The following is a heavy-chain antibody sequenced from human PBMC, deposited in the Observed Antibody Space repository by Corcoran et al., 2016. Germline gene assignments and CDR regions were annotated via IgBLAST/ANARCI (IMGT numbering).Heavy chain of an antibody. Sequence: EVQLVESGGGLAQPGGSLRLSCTASGFTFSSYSMNWVRQAPWKGLEWVSHSSSGSSNIYYADSVKGRFTISRDNADNSLYLQMNSMTDEDTDVYYCARDRGSTNRPRGRFDYWGQGTLVTVSS. J-gene: IGHJ4*02. CDR3: ARDRGSTNRPRGRFDY. CDR1: GFTFSSYS. D-gene: IGHD2-8*01. V-gene: IGHV3-48*02. CDR2: SSSGSSNI.